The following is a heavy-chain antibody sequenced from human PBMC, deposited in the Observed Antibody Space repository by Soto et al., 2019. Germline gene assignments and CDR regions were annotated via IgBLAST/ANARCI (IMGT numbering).Heavy chain of an antibody. V-gene: IGHV3-15*01. J-gene: IGHJ6*02. D-gene: IGHD2-2*01. CDR3: TTDSSSWAYYYYYGMDV. Sequence: GGSLRLSCTVSGFTFSNAWMTWVRQAPGKGLEWVGRIKSKTDDGTTDYAAPVKGRFTISRDDSRDTLYLQMNSLKTEDTAVYYCTTDSSSWAYYYYYGMDVWGQGTTVTVSS. CDR1: GFTFSNAW. CDR2: IKSKTDDGTT.